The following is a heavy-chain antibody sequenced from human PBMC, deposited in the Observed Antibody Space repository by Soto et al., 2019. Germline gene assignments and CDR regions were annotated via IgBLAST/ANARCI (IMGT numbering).Heavy chain of an antibody. D-gene: IGHD4-4*01. CDR3: AREAVTTDLDY. J-gene: IGHJ4*02. CDR1: GFTFSSYG. V-gene: IGHV3-33*01. Sequence: QVQLVESGGGVVQPGRSLRLSCAASGFTFSSYGMHWVRQAPGEGLEWVAVIWYDGSNKYYADSVKGRFTISRDNSKNTLYLQMNSLRAEDTAVYYCAREAVTTDLDYWGQGTLVTVSS. CDR2: IWYDGSNK.